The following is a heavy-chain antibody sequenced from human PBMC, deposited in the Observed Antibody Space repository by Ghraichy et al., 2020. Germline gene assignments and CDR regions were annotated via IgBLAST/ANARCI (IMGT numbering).Heavy chain of an antibody. D-gene: IGHD6-19*01. CDR2: IYYSGST. CDR3: ARQWPLTGWFDP. CDR1: GGSISSYY. Sequence: SETLSLTCTVSGGSISSYYWSWIRQPPGKGLEWIGYIYYSGSTNYNPSLKSRVTISVDTSKNQFSLKLSSVTAADTAVYYCARQWPLTGWFDPWGQGTLVTVSS. V-gene: IGHV4-59*01. J-gene: IGHJ5*02.